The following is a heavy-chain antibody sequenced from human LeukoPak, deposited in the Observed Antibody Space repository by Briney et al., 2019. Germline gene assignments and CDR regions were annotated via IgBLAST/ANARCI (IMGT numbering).Heavy chain of an antibody. CDR1: GGSISNYY. J-gene: IGHJ4*02. CDR2: IYYGGST. V-gene: IGHV4-59*08. CDR3: ARQLAGLAPPGFIDS. Sequence: PSETLSLTCTVSGGSISNYYWTWIRQPPGKGLEWIGYIYYGGSTDYSPSLKSRATISLDTSKNQFSLHLTSVTAADTAVYYCARQLAGLAPPGFIDSWGQGTLVTVSS. D-gene: IGHD3-3*02.